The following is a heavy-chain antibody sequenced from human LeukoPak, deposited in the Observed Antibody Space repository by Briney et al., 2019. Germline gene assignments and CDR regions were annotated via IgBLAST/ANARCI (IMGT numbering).Heavy chain of an antibody. V-gene: IGHV4-39*01. CDR2: IYYSGST. CDR1: GGSISSSSYY. J-gene: IGHJ5*02. Sequence: SETLSLTCTVSGGSISSSSYYWGWIRQPPGKGLEWIGSIYYSGSTYYNPSLKSRVTISVDTSKNQFSLKPSSVTAADTAVYYCARQGRYSNLSGGWFDPWGQGTLVTVSS. D-gene: IGHD4-11*01. CDR3: ARQGRYSNLSGGWFDP.